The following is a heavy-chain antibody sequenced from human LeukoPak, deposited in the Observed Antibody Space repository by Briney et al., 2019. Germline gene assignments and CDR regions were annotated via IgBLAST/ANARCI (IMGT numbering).Heavy chain of an antibody. CDR2: IRYDGNNK. CDR3: AKGNPTGLSGTPYNWFDP. Sequence: GGSLRLSCGASGFTFSNYGMLWVRQAPGKGLEWVAFIRYDGNNKLYADSMKGRFTISRDNSKNTLYLHINSLRAEDTAVYYCAKGNPTGLSGTPYNWFDPWGQGTLVTVSS. CDR1: GFTFSNYG. V-gene: IGHV3-30*02. D-gene: IGHD1-1*01. J-gene: IGHJ5*02.